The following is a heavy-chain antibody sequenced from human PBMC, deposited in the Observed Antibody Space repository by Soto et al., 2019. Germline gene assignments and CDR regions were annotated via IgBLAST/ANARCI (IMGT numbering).Heavy chain of an antibody. CDR2: IYHSVST. Sequence: SETLSLTCAVSGGSISSGGYSWGWIRQPPGKGLEWIGYIYHSVSTNYNPSLKSRVTISVDTSKNQFSLKLSSVTAADTAVYYCARRYGRYFDYWGQGTLVTVSS. J-gene: IGHJ4*02. V-gene: IGHV4-61*05. CDR1: GGSISSGGYS. D-gene: IGHD4-17*01. CDR3: ARRYGRYFDY.